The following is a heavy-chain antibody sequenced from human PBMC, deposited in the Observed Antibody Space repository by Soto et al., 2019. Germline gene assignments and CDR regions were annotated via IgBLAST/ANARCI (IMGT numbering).Heavy chain of an antibody. CDR2: ITSSGSPM. CDR3: ARLHCSSTNCSYNYYYGMDV. J-gene: IGHJ6*02. CDR1: GFTFTNYE. Sequence: GGSLRLSCGASGFTFTNYEMNWVRQAPGKGLEWVAYITSSGSPMYYADSVKGRFTISRDNVRNSLYLQMNSLRAEDTAVYYCARLHCSSTNCSYNYYYGMDVWGQGTTVTVSS. D-gene: IGHD2-2*01. V-gene: IGHV3-48*03.